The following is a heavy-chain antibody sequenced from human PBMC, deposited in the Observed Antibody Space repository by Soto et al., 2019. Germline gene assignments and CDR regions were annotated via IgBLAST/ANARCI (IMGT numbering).Heavy chain of an antibody. D-gene: IGHD1-7*01. Sequence: DSVKVSCKASGYTFTSYGISWVRQAPGQGLEWMGWISAYNGNTNYAQKLQGRVTMTTDTSTSTAYMELRSLRSDDTAVYYCAMGITGTTSLVQHRIYYGMDVWGQGTTVPVYS. CDR3: AMGITGTTSLVQHRIYYGMDV. CDR1: GYTFTSYG. CDR2: ISAYNGNT. V-gene: IGHV1-18*04. J-gene: IGHJ6*02.